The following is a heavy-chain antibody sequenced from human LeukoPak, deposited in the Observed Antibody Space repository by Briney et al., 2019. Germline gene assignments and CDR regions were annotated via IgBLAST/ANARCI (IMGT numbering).Heavy chain of an antibody. CDR1: GGSISSSSYY. V-gene: IGHV4-39*07. CDR3: ARLLEEVVTPSGGYYYYMDV. Sequence: SETLSLTCTVSGGSISSSSYYWGWIRQPSGKGLEWIGSIYYSGSTNYNPSLKSRVTMSVDTSKNQFSLKLSSVTAADTAVYYCARLLEEVVTPSGGYYYYMDVWGKGTTVTISS. CDR2: IYYSGST. D-gene: IGHD4-23*01. J-gene: IGHJ6*03.